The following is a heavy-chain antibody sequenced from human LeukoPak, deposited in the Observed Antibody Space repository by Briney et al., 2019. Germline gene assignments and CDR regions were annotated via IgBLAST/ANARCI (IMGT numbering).Heavy chain of an antibody. D-gene: IGHD1-26*01. Sequence: SETLSLTCAVSGGSISSSNWWSWVRQPPGKGLERIGEIYHSGSTNYNPSLKSRVTISVDKSKNQFSLKLNSVTAADTAVYYCASAPLRIVGAIRDAFDIWGQGTMVTVSS. V-gene: IGHV4-4*02. CDR1: GGSISSSNW. CDR2: IYHSGST. CDR3: ASAPLRIVGAIRDAFDI. J-gene: IGHJ3*02.